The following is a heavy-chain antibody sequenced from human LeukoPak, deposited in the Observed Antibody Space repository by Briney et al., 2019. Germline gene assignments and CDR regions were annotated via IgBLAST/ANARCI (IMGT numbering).Heavy chain of an antibody. J-gene: IGHJ4*02. D-gene: IGHD7-27*01. Sequence: PGGSLRLSCVASGFTFSIYTMSWVRQAPGKGLEWVSSITSSSSSMYSADSVKGRLTISRDNAKNSLSLHMNSLRAEDTAVYYCARDLAWGCYWGQGTLVSVSS. CDR1: GFTFSIYT. CDR2: ITSSSSSM. V-gene: IGHV3-21*01. CDR3: ARDLAWGCY.